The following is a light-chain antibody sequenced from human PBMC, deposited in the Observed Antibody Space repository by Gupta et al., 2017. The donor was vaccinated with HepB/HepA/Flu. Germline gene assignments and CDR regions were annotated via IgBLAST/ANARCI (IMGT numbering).Light chain of an antibody. CDR2: DVT. CDR3: CSYAGSHSWV. CDR1: SSDVGGYNY. V-gene: IGLV2-11*01. Sequence: HSALTPPRSVSGSPGQSVTISCTGTSSDVGGYNYVSWYQQHPGKAPKFMIYDVTKRPSGVPDRFSGSKSGNTASLTISGLQAEDEANYHCCSYAGSHSWVFGGGTKVTVL. J-gene: IGLJ2*01.